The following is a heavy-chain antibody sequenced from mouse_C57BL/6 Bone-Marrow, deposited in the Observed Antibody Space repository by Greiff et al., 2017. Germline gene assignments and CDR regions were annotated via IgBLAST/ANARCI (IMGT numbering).Heavy chain of an antibody. CDR3: ARDYYGSSWYFDY. V-gene: IGHV1-26*01. Sequence: VQLKHSGPELVKPGASVKISCKASGYTFTDYYMNWVKQSHGKSLEWIGDINPNNGGTSYNQKLKGKATLTVDKSSSTAYMELRSLTSEDSAVYYCARDYYGSSWYFDYWGQGTILTVSS. CDR1: GYTFTDYY. J-gene: IGHJ2*01. D-gene: IGHD1-1*01. CDR2: INPNNGGT.